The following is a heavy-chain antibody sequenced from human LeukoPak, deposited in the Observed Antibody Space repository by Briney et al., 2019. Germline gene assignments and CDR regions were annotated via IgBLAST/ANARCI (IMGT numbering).Heavy chain of an antibody. D-gene: IGHD3-9*01. CDR3: AREDYDILTGNYMDV. J-gene: IGHJ6*03. V-gene: IGHV3-7*01. CDR2: ITQDGSEK. Sequence: GGSLRLSCGASGFTFSNYWMSWVRQAPGKGLEWVGNITQDGSEKYYVDSVRGRFTISRDNAKNSLFLQMSSLRAGDTAVYFCAREDYDILTGNYMDVWGKGTTVIVSS. CDR1: GFTFSNYW.